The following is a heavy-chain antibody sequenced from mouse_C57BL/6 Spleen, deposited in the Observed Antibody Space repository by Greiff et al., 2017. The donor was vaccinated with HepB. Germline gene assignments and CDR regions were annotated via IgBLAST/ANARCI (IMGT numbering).Heavy chain of an antibody. D-gene: IGHD1-1*02. J-gene: IGHJ2*01. V-gene: IGHV3-6*01. CDR2: ISYDGSN. CDR1: GYSITSGYY. Sequence: EVKLVESGPGLVKPSQSLSLTCSVTGYSITSGYYWNWIRQFPGNKLEWMGYISYDGSNNYNPSLKNRISITRDTSKNQFFLKLNSVTTEDTATYYCARIMGSFYFDYWGQGTTLTVSS. CDR3: ARIMGSFYFDY.